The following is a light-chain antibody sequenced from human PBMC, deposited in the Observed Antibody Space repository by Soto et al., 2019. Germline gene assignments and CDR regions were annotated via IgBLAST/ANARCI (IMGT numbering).Light chain of an antibody. Sequence: QSPLTQPASVSGSRGQSITISCTGTISDVGLYDYVSWYQQHPGKAPQLMIYAVSNRPSGVSNRFSASKSGNTASLFISGLQAEDEADYYCRSYTSDSSYVFGSGTKVTVL. CDR2: AVS. CDR3: RSYTSDSSYV. V-gene: IGLV2-14*01. CDR1: ISDVGLYDY. J-gene: IGLJ1*01.